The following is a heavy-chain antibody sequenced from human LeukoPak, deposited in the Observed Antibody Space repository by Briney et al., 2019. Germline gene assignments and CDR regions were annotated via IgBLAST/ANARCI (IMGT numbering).Heavy chain of an antibody. V-gene: IGHV1-18*01. CDR3: ARDGGDYYDSSGYYYEYFQH. Sequence: ASVKVSCKAYGYTFTSYGISWVRQAPGQGLEWMGWISAYNGNTNYAQKLQGRVTMTTDTSTSTAYMELRSLRSDDTAVYYCARDGGDYYDSSGYYYEYFQHWGQGNLVTVSS. CDR2: ISAYNGNT. CDR1: GYTFTSYG. J-gene: IGHJ1*01. D-gene: IGHD3-22*01.